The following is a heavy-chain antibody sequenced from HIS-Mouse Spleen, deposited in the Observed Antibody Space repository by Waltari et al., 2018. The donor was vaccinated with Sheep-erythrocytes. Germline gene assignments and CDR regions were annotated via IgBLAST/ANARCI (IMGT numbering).Heavy chain of an antibody. CDR2: IYYSGST. D-gene: IGHD5-12*01. CDR1: GGSISSSSYY. V-gene: IGHV4-39*07. Sequence: LVKPSETLSLTCTVSGGSISSSSYYWGWIRQPPGKGLEWIGSIYYSGSTYYNPSLKSRVTISVDTSKNQFSLKLSSVTAADTAVYYCARAVDIVATIDYWGQGTLVTVSS. CDR3: ARAVDIVATIDY. J-gene: IGHJ4*02.